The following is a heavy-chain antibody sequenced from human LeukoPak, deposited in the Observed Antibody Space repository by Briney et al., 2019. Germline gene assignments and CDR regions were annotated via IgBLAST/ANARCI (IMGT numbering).Heavy chain of an antibody. Sequence: PGGSLRLSCAASGFTFSNYGMAWVRQAPGKGLEWVSGISDTGDSAYYADSVRGRFTISRDSSKNTLYLQMNSLRAEDTAVYYCAKVWRGNYYDYWGQGTLVTASS. J-gene: IGHJ4*02. CDR3: AKVWRGNYYDY. CDR2: ISDTGDSA. CDR1: GFTFSNYG. V-gene: IGHV3-23*01. D-gene: IGHD3-22*01.